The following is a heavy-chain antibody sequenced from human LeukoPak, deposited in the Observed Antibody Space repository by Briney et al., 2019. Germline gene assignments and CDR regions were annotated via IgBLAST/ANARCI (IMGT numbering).Heavy chain of an antibody. CDR3: ARGDLWSGYQFDY. V-gene: IGHV4-4*02. Sequence: SETLSLTYAVSGGSISSSNWWSWVRQPPGKGLEWIGEIYHSGSTNYNPSLKSRVTISVDKSKNQFSLKLSSVTAADTAVYYCARGDLWSGYQFDYWGQGTLVTVSS. CDR1: GGSISSSNW. CDR2: IYHSGST. J-gene: IGHJ4*02. D-gene: IGHD3-3*01.